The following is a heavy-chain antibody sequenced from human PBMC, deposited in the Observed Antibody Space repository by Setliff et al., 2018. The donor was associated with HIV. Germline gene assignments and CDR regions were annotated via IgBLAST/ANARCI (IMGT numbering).Heavy chain of an antibody. Sequence: GASVKVSCKTSGKWVRQATGQGLEWMGWMNPNSGNTGYAQKFQGRVTMTRNTSISTAYMELSSLRSDDTAVYYCASSWSRIRYYGMDVWGQGTTVTVSS. J-gene: IGHJ6*02. D-gene: IGHD6-13*01. V-gene: IGHV1-8*01. CDR3: ASSWSRIRYYGMDV. CDR1: G. CDR2: MNPNSGNT.